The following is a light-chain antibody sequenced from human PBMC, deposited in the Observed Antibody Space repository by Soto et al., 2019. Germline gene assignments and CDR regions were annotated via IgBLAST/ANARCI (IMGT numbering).Light chain of an antibody. V-gene: IGLV2-14*01. CDR2: KVT. CDR3: SSYSGISHWV. CDR1: SSDIGAYDY. Sequence: QSALTQPASVSGSPGQSITISCTGTSSDIGAYDYVSWYQQHPGKVPKLMIYKVTSRPSGVSIRFSGSKSGSAASLTISGLQAEDEADYYCSSYSGISHWVFGGGTKLTVL. J-gene: IGLJ3*02.